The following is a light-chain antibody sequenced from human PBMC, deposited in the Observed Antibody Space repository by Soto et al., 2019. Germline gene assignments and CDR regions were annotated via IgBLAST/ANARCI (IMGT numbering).Light chain of an antibody. CDR3: SSYAGSNNLV. CDR2: AVS. CDR1: NSDVGGYNF. Sequence: QSVLTQPRSVSGSPGQSVTISCTGTNSDVGGYNFVSWYQQLPGKAPKLMISAVSQRPSGVPDRFSGSKSGNTASLTISGLQADDEADYYCSSYAGSNNLVFGGGTKVTVL. V-gene: IGLV2-11*01. J-gene: IGLJ2*01.